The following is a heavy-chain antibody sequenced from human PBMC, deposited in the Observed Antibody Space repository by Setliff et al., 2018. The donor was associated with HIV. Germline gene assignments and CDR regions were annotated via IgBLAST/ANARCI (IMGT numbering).Heavy chain of an antibody. J-gene: IGHJ4*02. D-gene: IGHD3-22*01. CDR1: GYSFTNYY. V-gene: IGHV1-46*01. CDR3: VRGMTSYDSSGYSIPYYFDY. CDR2: INPSGGGT. Sequence: ASVKVSCKASGYSFTNYYMNWVRQAPGRGLEWMGIINPSGGGTTYAQKFQGRVTMTRDTSTDTLYMDLSSLTSEDTAVYYCVRGMTSYDSSGYSIPYYFDYWGQGTLVTVSS.